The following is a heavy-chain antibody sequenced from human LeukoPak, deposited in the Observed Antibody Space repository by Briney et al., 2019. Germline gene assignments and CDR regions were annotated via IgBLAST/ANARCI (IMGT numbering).Heavy chain of an antibody. V-gene: IGHV3-21*01. D-gene: IGHD3-22*01. Sequence: GGSLRLSCAASGFTFSSYSMTWVRQAPGKGLEWVSSISSSSSYIYYADSVKGRFTISRDNAKNSLYLQMNSLRVEDTALYYCAREGSRSIGPPNYWGQGTLVTVSS. J-gene: IGHJ4*02. CDR3: AREGSRSIGPPNY. CDR2: ISSSSSYI. CDR1: GFTFSSYS.